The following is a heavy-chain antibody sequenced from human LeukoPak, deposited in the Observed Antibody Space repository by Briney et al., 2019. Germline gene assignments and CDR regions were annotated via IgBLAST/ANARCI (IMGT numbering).Heavy chain of an antibody. CDR3: ARVGGWSAFDI. D-gene: IGHD6-19*01. J-gene: IGHJ3*02. Sequence: ASVKVSCKASGYTFTGYYIHWVRQAPGQGLEWMGWISPNSGGTNYAQKFQGSVTMTRDTSINTAYMELSRLRSDDTAVYYCARVGGWSAFDIWGQGTMVTVSS. V-gene: IGHV1-2*02. CDR1: GYTFTGYY. CDR2: ISPNSGGT.